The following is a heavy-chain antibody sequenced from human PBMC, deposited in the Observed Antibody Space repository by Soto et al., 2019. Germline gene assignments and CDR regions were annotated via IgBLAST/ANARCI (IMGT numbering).Heavy chain of an antibody. CDR3: ARVRSSSSPSYYGMDV. CDR1: GGSNSSYY. D-gene: IGHD6-6*01. CDR2: IYYSGST. J-gene: IGHJ6*02. V-gene: IGHV4-59*01. Sequence: PSETLSLTCTVSGGSNSSYYWSWIRQPPGKGLEWIGYIYYSGSTNYNPSLKSRVTISVDTSKNQFSLKLSSVTAADTAVYYCARVRSSSSPSYYGMDVWGQGTTVTVSS.